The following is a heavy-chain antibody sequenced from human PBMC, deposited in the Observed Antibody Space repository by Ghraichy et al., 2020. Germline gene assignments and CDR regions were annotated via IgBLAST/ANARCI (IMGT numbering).Heavy chain of an antibody. Sequence: GSLRLSCAASGFIFSSYEMNWVRQAPGKGLDWVSYISSDGSAMDHTDAVKGRFTISRDNAKNSLYLQMNSLRAEDTAVYYCARGTRAVAGTIRFDPWGQGTLVTVSS. CDR2: ISSDGSAM. CDR3: ARGTRAVAGTIRFDP. CDR1: GFIFSSYE. V-gene: IGHV3-48*03. D-gene: IGHD6-19*01. J-gene: IGHJ5*02.